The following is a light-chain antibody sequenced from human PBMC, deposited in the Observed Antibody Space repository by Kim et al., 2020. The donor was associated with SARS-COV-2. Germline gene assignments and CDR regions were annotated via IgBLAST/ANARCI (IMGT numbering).Light chain of an antibody. J-gene: IGLJ3*02. CDR3: SAWDSSLSAGV. CDR2: RNN. Sequence: QAGLTQPSSVSKGLRQTATLTCTGNSNNVGNQGAAWLQQHQGHPPKLLSYRNNNRPSGISERLSASRSGNTASLTITGLQPDDEADYYCSAWDSSLSAGVFGRGTQLTVL. V-gene: IGLV10-54*01. CDR1: SNNVGNQG.